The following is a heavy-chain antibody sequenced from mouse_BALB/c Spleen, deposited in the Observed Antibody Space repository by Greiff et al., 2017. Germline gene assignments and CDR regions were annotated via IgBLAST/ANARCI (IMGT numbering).Heavy chain of an antibody. Sequence: VQLQQSGAELVKPGASVKLSCTASGFNIKDSYMHWVKQRPEQGLEWIGRIDPANGNTKYDPKFQGKATITADTSSNTAYLQLSSLTSEDTAVYYCARSTTVVAPYCYFDVWGAGTTVTVSS. CDR2: IDPANGNT. CDR1: GFNIKDSY. D-gene: IGHD1-1*01. J-gene: IGHJ1*01. CDR3: ARSTTVVAPYCYFDV. V-gene: IGHV14-3*02.